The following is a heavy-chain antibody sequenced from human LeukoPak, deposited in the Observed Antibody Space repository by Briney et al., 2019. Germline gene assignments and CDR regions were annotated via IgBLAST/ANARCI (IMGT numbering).Heavy chain of an antibody. CDR2: IFYSGST. V-gene: IGHV4-39*01. J-gene: IGHJ3*02. Sequence: PSETLSLTCTVSGGSISGSSYYWGWIRQPPGKGLEWIGSIFYSGSTDHNPSLRSRVTISVDTSKNQFSLKLSSVTAADTAVYYCARLVLGIMSAFDIWGQGTVVTVSS. CDR3: ARLVLGIMSAFDI. CDR1: GGSISGSSYY. D-gene: IGHD3-16*01.